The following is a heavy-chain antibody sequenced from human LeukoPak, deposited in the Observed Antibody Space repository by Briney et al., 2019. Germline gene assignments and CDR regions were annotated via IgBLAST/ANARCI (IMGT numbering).Heavy chain of an antibody. CDR1: GFTVSNNY. D-gene: IGHD3-10*01. J-gene: IGHJ4*02. Sequence: PGGSLRLSCAASGFTVSNNYMSWVRQAPGKGLEWVSAISGSGGSTYYADSVKGRFTISRDNSKNTLYLQMNSLRAEDTAVYYCAKNRHYYGSGSYLDYWGQGTLVTVSS. V-gene: IGHV3-23*01. CDR3: AKNRHYYGSGSYLDY. CDR2: ISGSGGST.